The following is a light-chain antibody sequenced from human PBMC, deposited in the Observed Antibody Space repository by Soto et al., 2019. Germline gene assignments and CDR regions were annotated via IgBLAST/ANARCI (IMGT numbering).Light chain of an antibody. CDR2: AAS. CDR3: QKFSAVPT. Sequence: DIQMTQSPSSLSASVGDRVTITCRASQAIYNYLVWYQQKPGKVPTLLISAASTLQSGVPSRFSGSGSGTDFTLTISSLQPEDVATYYCQKFSAVPTFGGGTKVEI. CDR1: QAIYNY. J-gene: IGKJ4*01. V-gene: IGKV1-27*01.